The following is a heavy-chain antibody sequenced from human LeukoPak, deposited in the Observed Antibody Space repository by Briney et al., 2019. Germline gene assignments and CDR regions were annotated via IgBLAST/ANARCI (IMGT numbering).Heavy chain of an antibody. D-gene: IGHD3-3*01. CDR1: GFTFSNYW. Sequence: GGPLRLSCAASGFTFSNYWMHWVRQPPGEGLVWVSRINSAGSTTNYAGSVKGRFTISRDNAKNTVYLQMNGLRADDTAVYYCARGVDEWLSSGGLYPWGQGTLVTVSS. V-gene: IGHV3-74*01. CDR2: INSAGSTT. CDR3: ARGVDEWLSSGGLYP. J-gene: IGHJ5*02.